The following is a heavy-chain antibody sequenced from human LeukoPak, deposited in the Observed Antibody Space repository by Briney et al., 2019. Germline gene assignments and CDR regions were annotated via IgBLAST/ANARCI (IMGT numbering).Heavy chain of an antibody. V-gene: IGHV3-7*01. CDR1: GFTFSSYW. Sequence: GGSLRLSCAASGFTFSSYWMSWVRQAPGKGLEGVANVKQDGSEKYSVDSVKGLFTISRDNAKNSVYLQMNSLRAEDTALYYCARLSAYYYGSQFYYYMDAWGKGTTVTVS. D-gene: IGHD3-10*01. CDR3: ARLSAYYYGSQFYYYMDA. CDR2: VKQDGSEK. J-gene: IGHJ6*03.